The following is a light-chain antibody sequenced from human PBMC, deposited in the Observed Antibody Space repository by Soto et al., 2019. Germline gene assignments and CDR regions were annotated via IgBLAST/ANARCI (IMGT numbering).Light chain of an antibody. J-gene: IGKJ3*01. CDR3: QQSFSTPFT. V-gene: IGKV1-39*01. CDR1: QSVSNY. CDR2: TAS. Sequence: DIQMTQSPSSLSASVGDRVTITCRASQSVSNYLNWYQQKPGKAPKLLIYTASSLQTGVPSRFSGSVSGTDFTLTISILQPEDFATYYCQQSFSTPFTFGPGTKVDV.